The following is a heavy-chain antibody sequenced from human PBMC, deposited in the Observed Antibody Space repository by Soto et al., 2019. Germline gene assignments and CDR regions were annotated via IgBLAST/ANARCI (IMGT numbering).Heavy chain of an antibody. J-gene: IGHJ3*02. CDR1: GDSISSENYF. CDR3: AREVNVVALSDAFDI. D-gene: IGHD2-8*01. V-gene: IGHV4-30-4*01. CDR2: ISNRGTP. Sequence: QVQLQESGPGLVKPSQTLSLICTVSGDSISSENYFWSWIRQPPGQGLEWVGYISNRGTPYYNPSLKSRVTISLDTSTNRFSLDMYSVTAADPAVYYCAREVNVVALSDAFDIWGQGTMVTVSS.